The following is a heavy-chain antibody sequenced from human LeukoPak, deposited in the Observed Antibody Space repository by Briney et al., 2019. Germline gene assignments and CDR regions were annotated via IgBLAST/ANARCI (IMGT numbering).Heavy chain of an antibody. Sequence: ASETLSLTCTVSGGSISGYYWSWIRQPPGKRLEWIGYTYDTGATNYNPSLKSRFTISIDTSKNQFSLNLSSVTAADTAVYYCARLPLIATTRGGFDPWGQGTLVTVSS. V-gene: IGHV4-59*08. CDR2: TYDTGAT. CDR1: GGSISGYY. J-gene: IGHJ5*02. CDR3: ARLPLIATTRGGFDP. D-gene: IGHD1/OR15-1a*01.